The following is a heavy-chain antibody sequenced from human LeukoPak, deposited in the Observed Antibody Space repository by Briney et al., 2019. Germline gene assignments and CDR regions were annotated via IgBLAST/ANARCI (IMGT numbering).Heavy chain of an antibody. CDR3: TPYYYDSSGVDY. Sequence: PGGSLRLSCTASGFTFGDYAMSWVRQAPGKGLEWVGFIRSKAYGGTTEYAASVEGRFTISRDDSKSIAYLQMNSLKTEDTAVYYCTPYYYDSSGVDYWGQGTLVTVSS. V-gene: IGHV3-49*04. CDR1: GFTFGDYA. D-gene: IGHD3-22*01. CDR2: IRSKAYGGTT. J-gene: IGHJ4*02.